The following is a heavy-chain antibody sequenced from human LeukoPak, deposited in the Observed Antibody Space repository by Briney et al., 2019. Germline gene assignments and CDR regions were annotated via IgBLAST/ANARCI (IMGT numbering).Heavy chain of an antibody. CDR3: VRRYGSGSPFDY. Sequence: GGSLRLSCAASGFTFDDFGMSWVRQAPGKGLEWVSGINWNGGRTGYADSVKGRFTISRDNAKNSLYLQMNSLRPEDTALYYCVRRYGSGSPFDYWGQGTLVTVSS. V-gene: IGHV3-20*04. CDR1: GFTFDDFG. CDR2: INWNGGRT. J-gene: IGHJ4*02. D-gene: IGHD3-10*01.